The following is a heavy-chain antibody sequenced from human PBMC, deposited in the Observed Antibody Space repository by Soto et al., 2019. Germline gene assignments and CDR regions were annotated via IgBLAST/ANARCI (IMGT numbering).Heavy chain of an antibody. J-gene: IGHJ4*02. CDR1: GYTFTSYG. V-gene: IGHV1-18*01. Sequence: QVQLVQSGAEVKKPGASVKVSCKASGYTFTSYGISWVRQAPGQGLEWMGWISAYNGNTNYAQKLQGRVTMTTDTPASKDYIELRSLRSDDTAVYYCAGDPEIFDYWGQGTLVTVSS. CDR3: AGDPEIFDY. CDR2: ISAYNGNT.